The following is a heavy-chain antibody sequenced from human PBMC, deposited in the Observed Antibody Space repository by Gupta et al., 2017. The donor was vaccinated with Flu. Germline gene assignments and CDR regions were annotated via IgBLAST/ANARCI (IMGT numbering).Heavy chain of an antibody. CDR1: A. CDR2: IIPILGTA. J-gene: IGHJ1*01. CDR3: ARDGGIAVAEDFQH. D-gene: IGHD6-19*01. Sequence: AISWVRQAPGQGLEWMGGIIPILGTANYAQKFQGRVTITADESTSTIYMELSSLRSEDTAVYYCARDGGIAVAEDFQHWGQGTLVTVSS. V-gene: IGHV1-69*01.